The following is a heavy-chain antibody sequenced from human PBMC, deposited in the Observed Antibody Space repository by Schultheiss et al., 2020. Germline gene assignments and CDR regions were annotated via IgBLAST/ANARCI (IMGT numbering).Heavy chain of an antibody. CDR2: ISYDGSNK. D-gene: IGHD6-19*01. CDR1: GFTFSSYG. CDR3: AKRQYSSGWYQVGAYYFDY. Sequence: GGSLRLSCAASGFTFSSYGMHWVRQAPGKGLEWVAVISYDGSNKYYADSVKGRFTISRDNSKNTLYLQMNSLRAEDTAVYYCAKRQYSSGWYQVGAYYFDYWGQGTLVTVSS. J-gene: IGHJ4*02. V-gene: IGHV3-30*18.